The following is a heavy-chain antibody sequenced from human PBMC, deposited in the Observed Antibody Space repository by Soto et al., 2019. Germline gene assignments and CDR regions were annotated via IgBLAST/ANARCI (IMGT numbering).Heavy chain of an antibody. CDR3: ASLRNESPYYYYYYMDV. CDR2: IYYSGSP. D-gene: IGHD1-1*01. V-gene: IGHV4-39*01. Sequence: SETLSLTCTVSGGSISSSSYYWGWIRQPPGKGLEWIGSIYYSGSPYYTPSLKSRVTISVDPSKHKFSLKLSSVTAADTAVYYCASLRNESPYYYYYYMDVWGKGTTVTVSS. CDR1: GGSISSSSYY. J-gene: IGHJ6*03.